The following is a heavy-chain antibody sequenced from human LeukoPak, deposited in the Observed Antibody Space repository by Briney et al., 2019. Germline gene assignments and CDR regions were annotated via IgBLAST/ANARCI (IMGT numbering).Heavy chain of an antibody. J-gene: IGHJ4*02. Sequence: GGSLRLSXAASGFTFDDHAMHWVRQAPGKGLEWISLISWDGGTTYYADSVKGRFTISRDNSKNSVYLQINSLRPEDTAIYYCTKGLRFAAALTPFDYWGQGTLVTVSS. V-gene: IGHV3-43D*03. CDR3: TKGLRFAAALTPFDY. D-gene: IGHD6-13*01. CDR2: ISWDGGTT. CDR1: GFTFDDHA.